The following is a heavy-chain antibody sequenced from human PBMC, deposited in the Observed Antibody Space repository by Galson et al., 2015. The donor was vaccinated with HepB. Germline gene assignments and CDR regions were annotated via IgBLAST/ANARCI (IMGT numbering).Heavy chain of an antibody. D-gene: IGHD3-10*01. V-gene: IGHV3-30*18. Sequence: SLRLSCAASGFTFSSYGMHWVRQAPGKGLEWVAVISYDGSNKYYADSVKGRFTISRDNSKNTLYLQMKSLRAEDTAVYYCAKSRPRRGPRGGYFDYWGQGTLVTVSS. J-gene: IGHJ4*02. CDR3: AKSRPRRGPRGGYFDY. CDR1: GFTFSSYG. CDR2: ISYDGSNK.